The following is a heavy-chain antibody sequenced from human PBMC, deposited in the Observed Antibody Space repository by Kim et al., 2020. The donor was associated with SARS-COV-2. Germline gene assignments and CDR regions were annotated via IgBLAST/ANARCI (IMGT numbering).Heavy chain of an antibody. Sequence: SVKVSCKASGGTFSSYAISWVRQAPGQGLEWMGRIIPILGIANYAQKFQGRVTITADKSTSTAYMELSSLRSEDTAVYYCARDPQQLTIWDFDYWGQGTLVTVSS. D-gene: IGHD6-13*01. CDR3: ARDPQQLTIWDFDY. CDR1: GGTFSSYA. CDR2: IIPILGIA. J-gene: IGHJ4*02. V-gene: IGHV1-69*04.